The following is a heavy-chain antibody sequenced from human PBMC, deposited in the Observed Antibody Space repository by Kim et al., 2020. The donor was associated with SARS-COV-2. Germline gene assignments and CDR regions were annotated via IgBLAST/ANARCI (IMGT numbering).Heavy chain of an antibody. CDR3: WRTLIRAWINFDL. Sequence: SETLSLTCTLSGSYLSLGCYWGWVRQSPGKELEWLGSISHGGNTYYNLSLQNRLTISVDTSKNQFSLKVTSLTTAATATVYFWRTLIRAWINFDLWG. J-gene: IGHJ3*01. D-gene: IGHD3-3*01. V-gene: IGHV4-38-2*02. CDR1: GSYLSLGCY. CDR2: ISHGGNT.